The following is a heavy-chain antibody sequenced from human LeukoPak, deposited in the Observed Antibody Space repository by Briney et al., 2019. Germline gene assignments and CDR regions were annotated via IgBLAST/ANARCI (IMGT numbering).Heavy chain of an antibody. Sequence: GRSLRLSCAASGFTFSVYGMHWVRQAPGKGLEWVAVISYDGSNKYYADSVKGRFTISRDNSKNTLYLQMNSLRAEDTAVYYCARDLVGVVVPAAIGWFDPWGQGTLVTVSS. CDR3: ARDLVGVVVPAAIGWFDP. D-gene: IGHD2-2*02. CDR2: ISYDGSNK. CDR1: GFTFSVYG. V-gene: IGHV3-30*03. J-gene: IGHJ5*02.